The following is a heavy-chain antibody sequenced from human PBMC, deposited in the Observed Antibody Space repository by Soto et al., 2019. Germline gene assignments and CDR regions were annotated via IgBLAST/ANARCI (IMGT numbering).Heavy chain of an antibody. Sequence: QVQLVQSGAEVKKPGASVKVSCKASGYTFSSYGISWVRQAPGQGLEWMGWISSYNGNTNYAQKCQARVTMTTATSTSKAYMELRSLRADDTAVYYCARDDFICTSCYSNYWGQGPLVTVSS. V-gene: IGHV1-18*01. D-gene: IGHD2-2*01. J-gene: IGHJ4*02. CDR3: ARDDFICTSCYSNY. CDR2: ISSYNGNT. CDR1: GYTFSSYG.